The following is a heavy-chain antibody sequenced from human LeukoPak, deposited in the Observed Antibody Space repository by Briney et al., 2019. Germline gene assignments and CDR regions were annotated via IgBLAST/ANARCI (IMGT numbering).Heavy chain of an antibody. V-gene: IGHV4-59*01. Sequence: SETLSLTCTVSGGSISSYYWSWIRQPPGKGLEWIGYIYYSGSTNYNPSLKSRVTISVDTSKNQFSLKLSSVTAADTAVYYCARVGDSSSSWVGYYYYYMDVWGKGTTVTVSS. CDR2: IYYSGST. CDR3: ARVGDSSSSWVGYYYYYMDV. J-gene: IGHJ6*03. D-gene: IGHD6-6*01. CDR1: GGSISSYY.